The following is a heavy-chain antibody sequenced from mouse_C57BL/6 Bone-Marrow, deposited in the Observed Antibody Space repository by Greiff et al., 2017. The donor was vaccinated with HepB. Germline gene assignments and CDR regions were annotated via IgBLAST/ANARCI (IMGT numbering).Heavy chain of an antibody. D-gene: IGHD2-10*01. V-gene: IGHV1-64*01. CDR3: AREGPYYDYAMDY. CDR2: IHPNSGST. Sequence: VQLQQPGAELVKPGASVKLSCKASGYTFTSYWMHWVKQRPGQGLEWIGMIHPNSGSTNYNEKFKSKATLTVDKSSSTAYMQLSSLTSEDSAVYYCAREGPYYDYAMDYWGQGTSVTVSS. CDR1: GYTFTSYW. J-gene: IGHJ4*01.